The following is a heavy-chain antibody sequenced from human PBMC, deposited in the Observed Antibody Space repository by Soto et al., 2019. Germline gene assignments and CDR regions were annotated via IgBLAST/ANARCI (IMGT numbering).Heavy chain of an antibody. Sequence: QVQLQESGPGLVKPSETLSLTCTVSGGSVSSGSYYWSWIRQPPGKGLEWIGYIYYSGSTNYNPALKRRVTISVDTSKNQCCQNLNSVTAADTGVYYCSSYSSGWYDVSYWGQGTLVTVSS. V-gene: IGHV4-61*01. J-gene: IGHJ4*02. CDR3: SSYSSGWYDVSY. CDR2: IYYSGST. CDR1: GGSVSSGSYY. D-gene: IGHD6-19*01.